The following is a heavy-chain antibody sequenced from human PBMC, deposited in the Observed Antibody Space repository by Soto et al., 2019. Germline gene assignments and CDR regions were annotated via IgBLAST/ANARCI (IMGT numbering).Heavy chain of an antibody. CDR2: IYYSGST. CDR3: ARVRRGLWFGEPNAFDI. Sequence: SETLSLTCTVSGGSISSGGYYWSWIRQHPGKGLEWIGYIYYSGSTYYNPSLKSRVTISVDTSKNQFSLKLSSVTAADTAVYYCARVRRGLWFGEPNAFDIWGQGTTVTVSS. V-gene: IGHV4-31*03. D-gene: IGHD3-10*01. J-gene: IGHJ3*02. CDR1: GGSISSGGYY.